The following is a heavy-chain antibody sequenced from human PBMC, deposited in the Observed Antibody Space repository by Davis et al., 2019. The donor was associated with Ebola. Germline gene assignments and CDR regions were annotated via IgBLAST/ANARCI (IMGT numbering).Heavy chain of an antibody. J-gene: IGHJ5*02. CDR1: GFTVSSNY. V-gene: IGHV3-48*02. Sequence: GGSLRLSCAASGFTVSSNYMIWVRQAPGKGLEWVSYISSSSSTIYYADSVKGRFTISRDNAKNSLYLQMNSLRDEDTAVYYCARCGYSSGWYGINWFDPWGQGTLVTVSS. CDR3: ARCGYSSGWYGINWFDP. D-gene: IGHD6-19*01. CDR2: ISSSSSTI.